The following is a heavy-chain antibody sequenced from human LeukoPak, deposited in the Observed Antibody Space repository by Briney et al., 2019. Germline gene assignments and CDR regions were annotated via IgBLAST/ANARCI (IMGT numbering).Heavy chain of an antibody. CDR2: IKQDGSEK. D-gene: IGHD1-1*01. CDR1: GFTFSSYW. CDR3: ARDGRTRRTTGTTDWFDP. Sequence: PGGSLRLPCAASGFTFSSYWMSWVRQAPGKGLEWVANIKQDGSEKYYVDSVKGRFTISRDNAKNSLYLQMNSLRAEDTAVYYCARDGRTRRTTGTTDWFDPWGQGTLVTVSS. V-gene: IGHV3-7*01. J-gene: IGHJ5*02.